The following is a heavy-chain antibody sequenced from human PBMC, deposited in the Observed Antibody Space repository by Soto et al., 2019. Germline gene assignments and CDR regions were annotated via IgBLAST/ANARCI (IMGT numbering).Heavy chain of an antibody. CDR3: ARGSEPNCSGGSCYWFDP. CDR1: GGSISSYY. D-gene: IGHD2-15*01. CDR2: IYYSGST. J-gene: IGHJ5*02. Sequence: SETLSLTCTVSGGSISSYYWSWIRQPPGKGLEWIGYIYYSGSTNYKPSLKSRVTISVDTSKNQFSLKLSSVTAADTAVYYCARGSEPNCSGGSCYWFDPWGQGTLVTVSS. V-gene: IGHV4-59*01.